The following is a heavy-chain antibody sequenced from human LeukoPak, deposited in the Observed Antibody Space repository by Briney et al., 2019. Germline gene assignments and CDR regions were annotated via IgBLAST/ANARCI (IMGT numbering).Heavy chain of an antibody. CDR2: IIPIFGTA. CDR3: ARESPQPPPGHDYDYVWGSYRYLVY. V-gene: IGHV1-69*01. D-gene: IGHD3-16*02. Sequence: SVKVSCKASGGTFSGYAISWVRQAPGQGLEWMGGIIPIFGTANYAQKFQGRVTITADESTSTAYMELSSLRSEDTAVYYCARESPQPPPGHDYDYVWGSYRYLVYWGQGTLVTVSS. CDR1: GGTFSGYA. J-gene: IGHJ4*02.